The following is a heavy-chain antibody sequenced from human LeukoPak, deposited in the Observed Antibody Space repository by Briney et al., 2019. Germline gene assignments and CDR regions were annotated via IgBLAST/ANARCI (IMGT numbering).Heavy chain of an antibody. CDR3: ASGGTVYCSGGSCYDY. CDR1: GGSISSSNW. V-gene: IGHV4-4*03. J-gene: IGHJ4*02. D-gene: IGHD2-15*01. Sequence: PETLSLTCAVSGGSISSSNWWSWVRQPPGKGLEWIGEIYHSGSTNYNPSLKSRVTISVDKSKNQFSLKLSSVTAADTAVYYCASGGTVYCSGGSCYDYWGQGTLVTVSS. CDR2: IYHSGST.